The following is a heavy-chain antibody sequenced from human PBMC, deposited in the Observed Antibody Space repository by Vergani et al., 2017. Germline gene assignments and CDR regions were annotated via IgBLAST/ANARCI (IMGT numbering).Heavy chain of an antibody. J-gene: IGHJ4*02. CDR3: ARVFTAAGTRYCDY. V-gene: IGHV3-30*04. Sequence: QVQLVESGGGVVQPGRSLRLSCAASGFTFSSYAMHWVRQAPGKGLEWVAVISYDGSNKYYADSVKGRFTISRDNSKNTLYRQMNSLRAEDTAVYYCARVFTAAGTRYCDYWGQGTLVTVSS. CDR1: GFTFSSYA. CDR2: ISYDGSNK. D-gene: IGHD6-13*01.